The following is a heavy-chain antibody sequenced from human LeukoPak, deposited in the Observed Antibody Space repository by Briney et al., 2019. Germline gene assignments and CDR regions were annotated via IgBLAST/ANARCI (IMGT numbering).Heavy chain of an antibody. CDR1: EMSFSAYY. D-gene: IGHD6-19*01. CDR3: ARGFPPGSGSRGSHAFDV. Sequence: SETLSLTCAVSEMSFSAYYWNWIRQSPGKGLEWIGEINYGGSTTYTTSLEGRGTILIDTSKNQFSLKWTSVTAADTAVYYCARGFPPGSGSRGSHAFDVWGQGTMVTVSS. J-gene: IGHJ3*01. CDR2: INYGGST. V-gene: IGHV4-34*01.